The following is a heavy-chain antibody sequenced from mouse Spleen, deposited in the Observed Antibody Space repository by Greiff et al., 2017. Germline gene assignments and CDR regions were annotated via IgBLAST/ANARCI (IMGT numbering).Heavy chain of an antibody. CDR3: ARRQKPLGFDY. J-gene: IGHJ2*01. D-gene: IGHD6-1*01. V-gene: IGHV3-6*01. Sequence: EVKLQESGPGLVKPSQSLSLSCSVSGYSITSCYFWYWIRQSPGNILEWIGFISYDGSNNYNPSLNNRISITRDTSKNQFFLKLNSVTTEDTATDYCARRQKPLGFDYWGQGATRTGSS. CDR1: GYSITSCYF. CDR2: ISYDGSN.